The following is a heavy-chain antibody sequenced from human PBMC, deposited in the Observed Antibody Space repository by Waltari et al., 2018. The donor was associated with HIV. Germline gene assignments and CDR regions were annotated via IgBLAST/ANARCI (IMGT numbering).Heavy chain of an antibody. CDR3: ARDCAPPNY. D-gene: IGHD2-8*01. CDR2: ISYDGTNK. J-gene: IGHJ4*02. V-gene: IGHV3-30*04. Sequence: QVQLLESGGGVVQPGRSLRLSCAASGFTFSSEAMHWVRQAPGKGLEWVAAISYDGTNKYYAESVKGRFTISRYNAKNTLYVEMSSLSPEDTAVYFCARDCAPPNYWGQGTLVTVSS. CDR1: GFTFSSEA.